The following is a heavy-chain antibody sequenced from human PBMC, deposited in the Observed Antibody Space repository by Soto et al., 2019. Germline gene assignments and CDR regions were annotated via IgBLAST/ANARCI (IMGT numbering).Heavy chain of an antibody. CDR3: ARGGEMGHNDY. Sequence: EVQLVESGGGLVQPGGSLRLSCAASGFSFSDSAMHWVRQASGKGLEWIARIRSKANSYLIAYDESVRGRFIIPRDDSKNTAYLKRNDLNTEDTAIYYGARGGEMGHNDYGGQEPPVTVS. D-gene: IGHD1-1*01. V-gene: IGHV3-73*02. J-gene: IGHJ4*02. CDR2: IRSKANSYLI. CDR1: GFSFSDSA.